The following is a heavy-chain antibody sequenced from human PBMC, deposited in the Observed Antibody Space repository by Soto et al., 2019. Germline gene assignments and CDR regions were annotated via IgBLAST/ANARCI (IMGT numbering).Heavy chain of an antibody. CDR3: ARGSTGYYYA. CDR2: IYASGST. CDR1: GGSISRYY. Sequence: QVQLQESGPGLVKPSETLSLTCTVSGGSISRYYWGWIRQPAGKGLEWIGRIYASGSTNFNPSLKSRVTMSIDTSKHQLSLRLSSVTAADSAVYYCARGSTGYYYAWGQGTRVTVSS. V-gene: IGHV4-4*07. D-gene: IGHD3-22*01. J-gene: IGHJ5*02.